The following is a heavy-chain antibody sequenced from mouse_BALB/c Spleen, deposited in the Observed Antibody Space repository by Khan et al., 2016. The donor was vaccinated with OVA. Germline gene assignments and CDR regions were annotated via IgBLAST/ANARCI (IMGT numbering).Heavy chain of an antibody. CDR3: ARDGSRYNYAMDY. CDR2: IGSSGST. V-gene: IGHV3-2*02. Sequence: EVELVESGPGLVKPSQSLSLTCTVTGYSITSDYAWNWIRQFPGNKLEWMGYIGSSGSTNYNPALKSRISITRDTSKNQFFLQLNSVTTEDTATXYCARDGSRYNYAMDYWGQGTSVTVSS. J-gene: IGHJ4*01. D-gene: IGHD2-3*01. CDR1: GYSITSDYA.